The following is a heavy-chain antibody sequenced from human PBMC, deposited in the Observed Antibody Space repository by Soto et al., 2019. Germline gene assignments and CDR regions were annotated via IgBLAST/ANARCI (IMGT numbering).Heavy chain of an antibody. CDR2: ISISRSSI. J-gene: IGHJ4*02. D-gene: IGHD6-13*01. CDR1: GFTFSNFN. V-gene: IGHV3-48*01. Sequence: EVQLVESGGGLVQPGGSLRLSCAVSGFTFSNFNMCWVRQAPGKGLEWISYISISRSSIYYADSVKGRFTITRDNAKDSLSLQMDSLSAEDTAVYYCARSHGYSDYWGQGTLVPVSS. CDR3: ARSHGYSDY.